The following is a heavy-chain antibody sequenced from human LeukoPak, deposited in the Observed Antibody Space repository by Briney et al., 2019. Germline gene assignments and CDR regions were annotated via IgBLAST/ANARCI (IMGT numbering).Heavy chain of an antibody. V-gene: IGHV4-61*02. D-gene: IGHD3-9*01. J-gene: IGHJ6*03. CDR2: IYTSGST. CDR3: ARQGSYDIFGNYYYYMDV. Sequence: TSETLSLTCTVSSGSISSSSYYWSWIRQPAGKGLEWIGRIYTSGSTNYNPSLKSRVTMSVDTSKNQFSLKLSSVTAADTAVYYCARQGSYDIFGNYYYYMDVWGKGTTVTISS. CDR1: SGSISSSSYY.